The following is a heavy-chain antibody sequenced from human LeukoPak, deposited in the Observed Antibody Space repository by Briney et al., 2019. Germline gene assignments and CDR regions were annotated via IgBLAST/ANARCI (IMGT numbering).Heavy chain of an antibody. CDR1: GFTFSQTW. D-gene: IGHD2-2*02. Sequence: GGSLRLSCAASGFTFSQTWMTWVRQAPGKGLEWVSSISSSSSYMFYADSVKGRFTISRDNTKNSLYLQMNSLRAGDTAVYYCARVRDLYRDYWGQGTLVTVSS. J-gene: IGHJ4*02. CDR3: ARVRDLYRDY. CDR2: ISSSSSYM. V-gene: IGHV3-21*01.